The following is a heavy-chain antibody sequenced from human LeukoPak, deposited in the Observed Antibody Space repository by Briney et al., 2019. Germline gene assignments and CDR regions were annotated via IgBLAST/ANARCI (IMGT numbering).Heavy chain of an antibody. CDR1: GFTFSSYG. D-gene: IGHD3-22*01. Sequence: GGSLRLSCAASGFTFSSYGMHWVRQAPGKGLEWVAVISYDGSNKYYADSVKGRFTISRDNSKNTLYLQMNSLRAEDTAVYYCAKDGEFTMIDVYSDYWGQGTLVTVSS. CDR2: ISYDGSNK. J-gene: IGHJ4*02. CDR3: AKDGEFTMIDVYSDY. V-gene: IGHV3-30*18.